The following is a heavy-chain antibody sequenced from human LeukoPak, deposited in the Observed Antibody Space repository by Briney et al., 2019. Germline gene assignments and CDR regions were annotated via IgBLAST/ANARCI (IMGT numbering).Heavy chain of an antibody. CDR3: AREYTLYRSGWFLDY. CDR1: GGSISSSSYY. Sequence: SETLSLTCTVSGGSISSSSYYWGWMRQPPGKGLEWIGSIYYSGSTYYNPSLKSRVTISVDTSKNQFSLKLSSVTAADTAVYYCAREYTLYRSGWFLDYWGQGTVVTVSS. V-gene: IGHV4-39*07. CDR2: IYYSGST. J-gene: IGHJ4*02. D-gene: IGHD6-19*01.